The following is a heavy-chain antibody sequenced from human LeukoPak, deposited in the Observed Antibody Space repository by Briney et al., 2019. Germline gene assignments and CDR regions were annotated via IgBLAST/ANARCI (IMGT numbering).Heavy chain of an antibody. CDR2: FSTRGII. J-gene: IGHJ4*02. Sequence: SETLSLTCTVSGGPISGYYWSWIRQPAGKGLEWIGRFSTRGIIHYNPSLKSRVTMSVDTSKNHFSLKLRSVTAADTAVYYCARDLDGDSFYFDNWGQGTLVTVSS. CDR3: ARDLDGDSFYFDN. CDR1: GGPISGYY. V-gene: IGHV4-4*07. D-gene: IGHD7-27*01.